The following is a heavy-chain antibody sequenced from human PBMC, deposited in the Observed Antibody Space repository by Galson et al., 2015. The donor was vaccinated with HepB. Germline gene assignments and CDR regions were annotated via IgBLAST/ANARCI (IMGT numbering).Heavy chain of an antibody. CDR3: ARSGRRGSSHAGSFDY. Sequence: SLRLSCAASGFTFSSYGMHWVRRAPGKGLEWVAVIWYDGSNKYYADSVKGRFTISRDNSKNTLYLQMNSLRAEDTAVYYCARSGRRGSSHAGSFDYWGQGTLVTVSS. CDR2: IWYDGSNK. J-gene: IGHJ4*02. V-gene: IGHV3-33*01. D-gene: IGHD6-13*01. CDR1: GFTFSSYG.